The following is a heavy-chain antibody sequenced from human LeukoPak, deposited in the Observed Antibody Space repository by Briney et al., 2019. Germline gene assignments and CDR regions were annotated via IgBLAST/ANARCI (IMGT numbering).Heavy chain of an antibody. CDR3: VKDFHNSWTFDY. D-gene: IGHD6-13*01. CDR2: ISKNSGSI. CDR1: GFTFSDYS. V-gene: IGHV3-48*01. Sequence: PGGSLRLSCVASGFTFSDYSMDWVRQAPGAGLEWISYISKNSGSIDYADSVKGRLTISRDTPKNTLYLQMNSLRVEDTAVYYCVKDFHNSWTFDYWGQGTLVTVSS. J-gene: IGHJ4*02.